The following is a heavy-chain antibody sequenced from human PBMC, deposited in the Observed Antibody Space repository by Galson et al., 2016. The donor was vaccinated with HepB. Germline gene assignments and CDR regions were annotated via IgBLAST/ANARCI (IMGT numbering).Heavy chain of an antibody. CDR2: ISWNSGSI. CDR1: GFTFEDYA. CDR3: AKVRRLRSTAGMDV. V-gene: IGHV3-9*01. D-gene: IGHD2-21*02. J-gene: IGHJ6*02. Sequence: SLRLSCAASGFTFEDYAMHWVRQAPGKGLEWVSGISWNSGSIGYADSVKGRFTISRDKAKNSLYLQMNSLRVEDTAFYYCAKVRRLRSTAGMDVWGQGTTVTVSS.